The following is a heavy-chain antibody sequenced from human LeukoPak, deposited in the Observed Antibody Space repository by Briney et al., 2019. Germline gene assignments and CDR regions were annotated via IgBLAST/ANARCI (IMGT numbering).Heavy chain of an antibody. CDR2: IFYDGSNQ. CDR3: ARGLDTATCDY. Sequence: GGSLRLSCAASGFTFSSWGMHWVRQAPGKGLEWLAVIFYDGSNQFYADSVKGRFTISKDNSKNTLYLQMNNVRAEDTAVYYCARGLDTATCDYWGQGTLVTVSS. CDR1: GFTFSSWG. V-gene: IGHV3-33*08. D-gene: IGHD2-21*02. J-gene: IGHJ4*02.